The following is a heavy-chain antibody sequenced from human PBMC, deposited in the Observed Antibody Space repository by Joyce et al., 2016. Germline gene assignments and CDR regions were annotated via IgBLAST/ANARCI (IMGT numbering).Heavy chain of an antibody. CDR3: ARDIDGDNEAGFDY. V-gene: IGHV3-33*01. Sequence: QVHLVESGGGVVPSGRSLRLSCAASGFIFSSYNIYWVRQAPGKGLEWVAVRWYDGSKKYYIDSVKGRFTISRDNSNNTLFLQMNSLRAEDTAVYYCARDIDGDNEAGFDYWGQGTLVTVSS. D-gene: IGHD4-17*01. CDR2: RWYDGSKK. CDR1: GFIFSSYN. J-gene: IGHJ4*02.